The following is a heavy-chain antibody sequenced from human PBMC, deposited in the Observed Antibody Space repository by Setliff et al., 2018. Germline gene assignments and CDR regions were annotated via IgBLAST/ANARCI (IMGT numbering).Heavy chain of an antibody. Sequence: SGPTLVNPAQTLTLTCTFSGFSLSTSGVAVGWIRQPPGKALEWLALIYWDDDKRYSPSLKSRLTITKGTSKNQVVLTMTNMDPVDTGTYFCAHRGLDWFDPWGQGTLVTVSS. CDR3: AHRGLDWFDP. D-gene: IGHD3-9*01. V-gene: IGHV2-5*02. CDR2: IYWDDDK. J-gene: IGHJ5*02. CDR1: GFSLSTSGVA.